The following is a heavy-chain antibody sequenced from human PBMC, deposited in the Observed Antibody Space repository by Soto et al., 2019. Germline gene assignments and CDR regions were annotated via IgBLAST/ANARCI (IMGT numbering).Heavy chain of an antibody. CDR2: IYHSGST. D-gene: IGHD5-12*01. CDR3: ARGGDYLAGCGYPYYYDD. V-gene: IGHV4-4*02. CDR1: GGSISSNNW. Sequence: SETLSLTCAVSGGSISSNNWWTWVRQPPGKGLEWIGEIYHSGSTNYNPSLKSRVSISVEKSKNQFSLNLRSVTAADTAVYYCARGGDYLAGCGYPYYYDDWGRGTLVTVSS. J-gene: IGHJ4*02.